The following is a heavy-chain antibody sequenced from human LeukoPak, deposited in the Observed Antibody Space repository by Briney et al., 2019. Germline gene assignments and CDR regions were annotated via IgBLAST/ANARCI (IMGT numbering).Heavy chain of an antibody. CDR3: ARDRGPAVMDY. J-gene: IGHJ4*02. V-gene: IGHV3-48*03. Sequence: GGSLRLSCAISGFTFSACELTWVRQAPGKGLEWVSYISRSGSTRYYADSVKGRFTISRDNAKNSLYLQMNSLRAEDTAVYYCARDRGPAVMDYWGQGTLVTVSS. CDR1: GFTFSACE. CDR2: ISRSGSTR. D-gene: IGHD2-2*03.